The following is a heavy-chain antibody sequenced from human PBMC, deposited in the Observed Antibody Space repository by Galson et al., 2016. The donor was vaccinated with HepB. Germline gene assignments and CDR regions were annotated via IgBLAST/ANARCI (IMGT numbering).Heavy chain of an antibody. Sequence: SLRLSCAASGFTVSGTYMSWVRQAPGKGLQWVSVIYSDGTTYYTDSVKGRFTIARDSAENTVFLQMNSLRTEDTALYYCARGAGIAVVVLEDCYFDFWGRGTLLTVSA. CDR3: ARGAGIAVVVLEDCYFDF. D-gene: IGHD2-21*01. CDR2: IYSDGTT. CDR1: GFTVSGTY. J-gene: IGHJ2*01. V-gene: IGHV3-66*01.